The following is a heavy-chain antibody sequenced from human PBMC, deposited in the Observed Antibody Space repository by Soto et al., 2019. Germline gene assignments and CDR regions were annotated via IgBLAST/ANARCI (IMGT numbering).Heavy chain of an antibody. CDR3: ATGLSTRGYYMDA. CDR2: IITDGSST. J-gene: IGHJ6*03. D-gene: IGHD1-26*01. CDR1: GFSFSIYW. Sequence: EVQLVESGGGLVQPGGSLILSCAASGFSFSIYWMHWVRQAPGKGLVWVSHIITDGSSTSYADSVKGRFTISRDNAKNTLYLQMNSLRAEDTAVYYCATGLSTRGYYMDAWGKGTTVTVSS. V-gene: IGHV3-74*01.